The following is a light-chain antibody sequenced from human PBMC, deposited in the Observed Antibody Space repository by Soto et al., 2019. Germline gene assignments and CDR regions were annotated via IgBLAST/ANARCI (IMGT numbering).Light chain of an antibody. CDR1: QSVSNY. V-gene: IGKV3-11*01. Sequence: EIVLTQSPATLSLSPGERGTLSCRASQSVSNYLAWYQQKPGQAPRLLIYDASNRATGIPARFSGSGSGTDFTLTISSLEPEDFAVYFCQQRINAGTVGQGTKLEMK. CDR3: QQRINAGT. CDR2: DAS. J-gene: IGKJ2*01.